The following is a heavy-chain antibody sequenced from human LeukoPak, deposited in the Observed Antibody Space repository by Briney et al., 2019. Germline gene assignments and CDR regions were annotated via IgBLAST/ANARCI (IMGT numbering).Heavy chain of an antibody. V-gene: IGHV4-59*01. CDR1: GFTFDAYA. Sequence: GSLRLSCAASGFTFDAYAMHWVRQPPGKGLEWIGYIYYSGSTNYNPSLKSRVTISVDTSKNQFSLKLSSVTAADTAVYYCARGGYYDSSGYLFDYWGQGTLVTVSS. CDR3: ARGGYYDSSGYLFDY. CDR2: IYYSGST. D-gene: IGHD3-22*01. J-gene: IGHJ4*02.